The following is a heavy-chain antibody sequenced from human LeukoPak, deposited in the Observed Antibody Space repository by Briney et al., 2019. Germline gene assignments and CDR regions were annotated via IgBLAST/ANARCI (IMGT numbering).Heavy chain of an antibody. CDR1: GFTFSSYS. J-gene: IGHJ5*02. Sequence: PGGSLRLSCAASGFTFSSYSMNWVRQAPGKGLEWAPSISSSSSYIYYADSVKGRFTISRDNAKNSLYLQTNSLRAEDTAVYYCARDRAAAGSNSWFDPWGQGTLVTVSS. V-gene: IGHV3-21*01. D-gene: IGHD6-13*01. CDR2: ISSSSSYI. CDR3: ARDRAAAGSNSWFDP.